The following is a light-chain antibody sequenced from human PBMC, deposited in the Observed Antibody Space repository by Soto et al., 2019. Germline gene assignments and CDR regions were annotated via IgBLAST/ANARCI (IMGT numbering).Light chain of an antibody. V-gene: IGLV2-14*01. CDR2: DVS. CDR1: SSDVGGYNY. Sequence: QSALTQPASVSGSPGQSITISCTGTSSDVGGYNYVSWYQQHPGKAPKLMIYDVSNRPSGVSNRFSGSTSGNTASLTISGLQGEDEADYYCSSYTSSILFGGGTKVTVL. J-gene: IGLJ2*01. CDR3: SSYTSSIL.